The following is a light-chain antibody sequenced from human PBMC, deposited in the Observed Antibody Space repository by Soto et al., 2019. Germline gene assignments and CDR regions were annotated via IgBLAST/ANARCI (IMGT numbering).Light chain of an antibody. Sequence: QSALTQPASVSGSPGQSSTISCTGTSSDVGGYDYVSWYQHHPGKAPKLMIYDVSNRPSGVSDRFSGSKSGNTASLTISGLQAEDAADYYCSSYTGSSTLVVFGGGTKLTVL. CDR3: SSYTGSSTLVV. CDR1: SSDVGGYDY. J-gene: IGLJ2*01. V-gene: IGLV2-14*03. CDR2: DVS.